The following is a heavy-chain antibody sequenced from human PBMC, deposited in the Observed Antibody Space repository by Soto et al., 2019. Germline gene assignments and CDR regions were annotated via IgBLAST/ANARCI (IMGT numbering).Heavy chain of an antibody. CDR2: IIPIFGTA. Sequence: SVKVSCKASGGTFSSYSISWVRQAPGQGLEWMGGIIPIFGTANYAQKFQGRVTMTADESTSTAYMELSSLRSEDTAVYYCARLKYYYNSSGYLGPHGMDVWGQGTPVTVSS. V-gene: IGHV1-69*13. D-gene: IGHD3-22*01. CDR3: ARLKYYYNSSGYLGPHGMDV. CDR1: GGTFSSYS. J-gene: IGHJ6*02.